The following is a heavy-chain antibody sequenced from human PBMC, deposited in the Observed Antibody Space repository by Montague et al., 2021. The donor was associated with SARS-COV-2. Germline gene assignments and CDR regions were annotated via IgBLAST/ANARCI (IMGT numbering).Heavy chain of an antibody. CDR3: VRAHWDNYDSSGWRFDP. J-gene: IGHJ5*02. V-gene: IGHV4-59*01. CDR2: IYYSGST. D-gene: IGHD3-22*01. Sequence: SETLSLTCTVSGGSISSYYWSWIRQPPGKGLEWIGYIYYSGSTNYNPSLKSRVTMSVDTSKNQFSLKLSSVTAADTAVYYCVRAHWDNYDSSGWRFDPWGQGTLVTVSS. CDR1: GGSISSYY.